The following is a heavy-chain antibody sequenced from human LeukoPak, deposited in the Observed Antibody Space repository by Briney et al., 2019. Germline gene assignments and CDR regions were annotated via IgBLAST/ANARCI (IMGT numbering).Heavy chain of an antibody. CDR1: GGSFSGYY. Sequence: SETLSLTCAVYGGSFSGYYWSWIRQPPGKGLDWIGEINHSGSTNYNPSLKSRVTISVDTSKNQFSLKLSSVTAADTAVYYCARSLWGSSWYYYWGQGTLVTVSS. D-gene: IGHD6-13*01. V-gene: IGHV4-34*01. J-gene: IGHJ4*02. CDR3: ARSLWGSSWYYY. CDR2: INHSGST.